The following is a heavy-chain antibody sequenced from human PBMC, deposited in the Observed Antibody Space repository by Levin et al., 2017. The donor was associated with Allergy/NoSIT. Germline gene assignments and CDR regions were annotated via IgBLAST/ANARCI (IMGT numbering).Heavy chain of an antibody. CDR3: ARKRRAEGIVVVTAIDY. CDR1: GYTFTSYD. J-gene: IGHJ4*02. CDR2: MNPNSGNT. D-gene: IGHD2-21*02. V-gene: IGHV1-8*01. Sequence: ASVKVSCKASGYTFTSYDINWVRQATGQGLEWMGWMNPNSGNTGYAQKFQGRVTMTRNTSISTAYMELSSLRSEDTAVYYCARKRRAEGIVVVTAIDYWGQGTLVTVSS.